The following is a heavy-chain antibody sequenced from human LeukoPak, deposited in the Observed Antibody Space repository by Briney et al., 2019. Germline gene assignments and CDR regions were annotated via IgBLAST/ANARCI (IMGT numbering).Heavy chain of an antibody. D-gene: IGHD6-19*01. CDR2: IRGNGATT. V-gene: IGHV3-23*01. J-gene: IGHJ4*02. CDR1: GITFSSHS. CDR3: AKAYHDSGCLIDY. Sequence: AGSLRLSCAASGITFSSHSMTWVRQAPGEGLEWVAAIRGNGATTNYSGSVKGRFTISRDNSQSTLYLQMNSLRAEDTAVYYCAKAYHDSGCLIDYWGQGTLVTVSS.